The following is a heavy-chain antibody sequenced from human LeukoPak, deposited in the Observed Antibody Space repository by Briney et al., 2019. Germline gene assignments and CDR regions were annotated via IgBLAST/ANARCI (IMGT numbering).Heavy chain of an antibody. CDR1: GYTLTELS. CDR2: FDPEDGET. D-gene: IGHD1-1*01. Sequence: VKVSCKISGYTLTELSMHWVRQAPGKGLEWMGDFDPEDGETIYAQKFQGRVTMTEDTSTDTAYMELSSLRSEDTAVYYCATSVHGEETNFDYWGQGTLVTVSS. CDR3: ATSVHGEETNFDY. J-gene: IGHJ4*02. V-gene: IGHV1-24*01.